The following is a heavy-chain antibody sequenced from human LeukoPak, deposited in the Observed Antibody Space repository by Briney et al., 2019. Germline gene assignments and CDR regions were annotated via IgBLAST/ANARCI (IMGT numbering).Heavy chain of an antibody. Sequence: ASVKVSCKASGYTFTSYDINWVRQAPGQGLEWMGWMNPDSGYREYAQKFQDRVTISRNTSINTAYMELSSLKSEDTAVYYCARGVTMVRGYDYWGQGTLVTVSS. V-gene: IGHV1-8*01. CDR3: ARGVTMVRGYDY. CDR2: MNPDSGYR. D-gene: IGHD3-10*01. CDR1: GYTFTSYD. J-gene: IGHJ4*02.